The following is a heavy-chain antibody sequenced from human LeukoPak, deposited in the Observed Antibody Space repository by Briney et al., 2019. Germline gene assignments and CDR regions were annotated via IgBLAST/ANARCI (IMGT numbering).Heavy chain of an antibody. CDR3: ARSNGDYFAYIDY. J-gene: IGHJ4*02. V-gene: IGHV4-39*01. Sequence: SETLSLTCSVSGGSVSSRSCHWGWIRQPPGKGLEWIGSIYYSGNTYYNTSLKSRVTISVDTSKDQFSLKLTSVTAADTAVYYCARSNGDYFAYIDYWGQGTLVTVSS. D-gene: IGHD4-17*01. CDR2: IYYSGNT. CDR1: GGSVSSRSCH.